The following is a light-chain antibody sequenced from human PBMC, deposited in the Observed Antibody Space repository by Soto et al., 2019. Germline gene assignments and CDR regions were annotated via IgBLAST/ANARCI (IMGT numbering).Light chain of an antibody. V-gene: IGLV2-11*01. Sequence: QSALTQPRSVSGSPGQSVTLSCTGTSSDVGCYNYVSWYQQHPGKAPKLMIYDVSQRPSGVPDRFSGSKSGNTASLTISGLQAEDEADYYCCSYAGSHFLFGGGTKLTVL. CDR3: CSYAGSHFL. CDR1: SSDVGCYNY. J-gene: IGLJ2*01. CDR2: DVS.